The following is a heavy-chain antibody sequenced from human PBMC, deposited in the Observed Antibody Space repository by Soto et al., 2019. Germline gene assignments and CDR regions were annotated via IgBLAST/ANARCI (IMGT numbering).Heavy chain of an antibody. D-gene: IGHD3-22*01. V-gene: IGHV3-48*03. J-gene: IGHJ4*02. CDR1: GFTFSSYE. Sequence: PGGSLRLSCAASGFTFSSYEMNWVRQAPGKGLEWGSYISSSGGTIYYADSVKGRFTISRDNAKNSLYLQMNSLRAEDTAVYYCARDPGGMYYYDSSGYYPRPDYFDYWGQGTLVTVSS. CDR2: ISSSGGTI. CDR3: ARDPGGMYYYDSSGYYPRPDYFDY.